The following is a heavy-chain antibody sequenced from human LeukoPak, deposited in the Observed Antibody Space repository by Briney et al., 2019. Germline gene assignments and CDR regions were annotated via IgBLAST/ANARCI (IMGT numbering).Heavy chain of an antibody. V-gene: IGHV3-48*02. CDR2: ISSSSGTI. J-gene: IGHJ5*02. Sequence: PGGSLRLSCAASGFTFNSYSMNWVRQAPGKGLEWVSYISSSSGTIYYADSVKGRFTISRDNAKNSLYLQMNSLRDEDTAVYYCTTVSGFRFDPWGQGTLVTVSS. CDR3: TTVSGFRFDP. CDR1: GFTFNSYS. D-gene: IGHD1-1*01.